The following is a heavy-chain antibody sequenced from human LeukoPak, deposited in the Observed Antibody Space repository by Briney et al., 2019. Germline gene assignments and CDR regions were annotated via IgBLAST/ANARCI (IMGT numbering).Heavy chain of an antibody. CDR3: ATRGGWYPRAFDH. CDR2: IKEDGSEK. V-gene: IGHV3-7*01. CDR1: GFTFSRFW. D-gene: IGHD6-19*01. J-gene: IGHJ5*02. Sequence: GGSLRLSCAVSGFTFSRFWMSWVRQAPGKGLEWVATIKEDGSEKYYVDSVKGRFTISRDNAKSSLYLRMNSLRVEDTAVYCATRGGWYPRAFDHWGQGTLVTVSS.